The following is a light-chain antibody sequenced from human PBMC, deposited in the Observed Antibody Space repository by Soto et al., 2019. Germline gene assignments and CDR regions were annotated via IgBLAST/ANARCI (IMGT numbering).Light chain of an antibody. CDR3: QQRSNWPPWT. J-gene: IGKJ1*01. V-gene: IGKV3-11*01. Sequence: EIVLTQSPATLSLSPGERATLSCRASQSVSXYLAWYQQKPGQAPRLLIYDASNRATGIPARFSGSGSGTDFTLTISSLEPEDFAVYYCQQRSNWPPWTFGQGTKVEIK. CDR2: DAS. CDR1: QSVSXY.